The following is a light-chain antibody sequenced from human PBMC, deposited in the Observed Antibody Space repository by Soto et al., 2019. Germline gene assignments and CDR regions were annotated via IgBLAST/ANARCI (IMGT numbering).Light chain of an antibody. Sequence: QAVVTQPPSASGTPGQRVTISCSGSSSNIGSNYVYWYQQLPGTAPKHLIYRNNQRPSGVPDRFSGSKSGTSASLAISGLRSEDEADYYCAAWDDSLSGPLYVFGTGTKLTVL. J-gene: IGLJ1*01. CDR1: SSNIGSNY. V-gene: IGLV1-47*01. CDR3: AAWDDSLSGPLYV. CDR2: RNN.